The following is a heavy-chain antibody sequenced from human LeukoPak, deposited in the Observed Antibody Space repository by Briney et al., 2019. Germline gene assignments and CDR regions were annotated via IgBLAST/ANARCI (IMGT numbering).Heavy chain of an antibody. J-gene: IGHJ6*02. CDR2: LYYDGRT. D-gene: IGHD3-3*01. Sequence: GGSLRLSCAASGFAVSNNYMSWVRQAPGKGLEWVSVLYYDGRTYYADSVRGRFTISRDESKDTLFLQMNSLRAEDTAVYYCARILVTIFGVNVMDYYSDMGVWGQGTTVAVSS. CDR1: GFAVSNNY. V-gene: IGHV3-66*01. CDR3: ARILVTIFGVNVMDYYSDMGV.